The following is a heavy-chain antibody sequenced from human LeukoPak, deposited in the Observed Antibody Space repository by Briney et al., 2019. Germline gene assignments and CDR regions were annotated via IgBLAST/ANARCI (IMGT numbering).Heavy chain of an antibody. CDR2: IDTTSEYI. J-gene: IGHJ4*02. CDR1: GFTFRSFG. Sequence: PGGSLRLSCAVSGFTFRSFGMNWVRHSPTKGLEWVASIDTTSEYIFYTDSLKGRFTISRDNAKNSLYLQMNNLRVEDTAVYYCASSPYSSGPTFDYWGQGTLVTVSS. CDR3: ASSPYSSGPTFDY. D-gene: IGHD6-19*01. V-gene: IGHV3-21*06.